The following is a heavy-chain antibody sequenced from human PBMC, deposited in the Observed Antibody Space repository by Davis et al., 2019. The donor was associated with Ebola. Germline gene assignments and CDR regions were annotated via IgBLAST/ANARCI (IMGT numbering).Heavy chain of an antibody. Sequence: TLSLTCTVSGGSISSYYWSWIRQPPGKALEWLAVIYGDDIKRYSPSLRSRLTITKDASKNQVVLTMTKMDPVDTATYYCAHRHYGSGSYSFFDYWGQGALVTVSS. CDR1: GGSISSYYW. CDR3: AHRHYGSGSYSFFDY. CDR2: IYGDDIK. V-gene: IGHV2-5*08. J-gene: IGHJ4*02. D-gene: IGHD3-10*01.